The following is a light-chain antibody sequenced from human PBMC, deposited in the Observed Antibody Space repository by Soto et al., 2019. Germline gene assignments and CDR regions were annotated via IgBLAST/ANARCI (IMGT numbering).Light chain of an antibody. CDR1: SSDVGGYRF. Sequence: QSALTQPPSASGSLGQTVTISCTGTSSDVGGYRFVSWYQQHPGKAPKVMICEVSKRPSGVPDRFSGSKSGSTASLTVSGLQAEDEADYYCCSYAGNNNVVFGGGTKLTVL. J-gene: IGLJ3*02. CDR3: CSYAGNNNVV. V-gene: IGLV2-8*01. CDR2: EVS.